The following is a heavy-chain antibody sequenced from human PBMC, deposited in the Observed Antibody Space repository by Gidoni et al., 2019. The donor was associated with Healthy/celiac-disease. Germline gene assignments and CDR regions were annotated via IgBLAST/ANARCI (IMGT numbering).Heavy chain of an antibody. D-gene: IGHD1-26*01. CDR3: ASQYSSMDV. V-gene: IGHV4-39*01. CDR2: ST. Sequence: STYYNPSLKSRVTISVDTSKNQFSLKLSSVTAADTAVYYCASQYSSMDVWGQGTTVTVSS. J-gene: IGHJ6*02.